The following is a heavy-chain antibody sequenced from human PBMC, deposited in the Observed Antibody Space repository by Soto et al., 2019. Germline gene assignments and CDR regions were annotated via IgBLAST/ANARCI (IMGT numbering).Heavy chain of an antibody. CDR1: GFTFSTYG. V-gene: IGHV3-33*01. Sequence: QVQLVESGGGVVQPGRSLRLSCAASGFTFSTYGMHWVRQAPGKGLEWVAVIWYDGSSKYYADSVKGRFTISRDNSKNTLYRQMNSLRVEDTAVYYCARDGGWLRLYSWFDPWGQGTLVTVSS. CDR3: ARDGGWLRLYSWFDP. J-gene: IGHJ5*02. D-gene: IGHD5-12*01. CDR2: IWYDGSSK.